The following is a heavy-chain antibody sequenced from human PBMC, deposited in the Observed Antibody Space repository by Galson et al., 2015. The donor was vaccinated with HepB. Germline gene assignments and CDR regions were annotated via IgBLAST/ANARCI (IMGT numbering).Heavy chain of an antibody. Sequence: CAISGDSVSTNSAAWFWIRQSPSRGLEWLGRTYYRSKWYHDYAVSVKSRIIINPDTSKNQFSLQLNSVTPEDTAVYYCARVPGVVVNRGYFDLWGQGTLVTVSS. CDR3: ARVPGVVVNRGYFDL. D-gene: IGHD3-22*01. CDR2: TYYRSKWYH. J-gene: IGHJ4*02. CDR1: GDSVSTNSAA. V-gene: IGHV6-1*01.